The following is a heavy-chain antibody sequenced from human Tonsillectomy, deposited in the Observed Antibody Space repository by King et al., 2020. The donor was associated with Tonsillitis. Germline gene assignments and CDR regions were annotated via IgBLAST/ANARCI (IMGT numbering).Heavy chain of an antibody. CDR3: ASDYCSSISCYLDY. CDR2: ISYDGSNK. J-gene: IGHJ4*02. D-gene: IGHD2-2*01. Sequence: QLVQSGGGVVQPGRSLRLSCAASRFTFSSYAMHWVRQAPGKGLEWVALISYDGSNKYYADSVKGRFTISRDNSKNTLYLQMNSLRAEDTAVYYCASDYCSSISCYLDYWGQGTLVTVSS. CDR1: RFTFSSYA. V-gene: IGHV3-30*01.